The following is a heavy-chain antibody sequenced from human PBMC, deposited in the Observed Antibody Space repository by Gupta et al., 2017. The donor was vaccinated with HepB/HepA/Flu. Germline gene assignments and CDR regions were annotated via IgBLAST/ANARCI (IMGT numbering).Heavy chain of an antibody. J-gene: IGHJ3*02. V-gene: IGHV3-7*01. CDR1: GITFSSHW. CDR3: ARGSGSSTRALDI. Sequence: EVQLVESGGGLVQPGGSLRLSCAASGITFSSHWMNWVRQAPGKGLEWVANIKQDGSERKYVDSVKGRFTISRDNAMDSMYLQMNSLRAEDTAVYYCARGSGSSTRALDIWGQGTVVTVSS. D-gene: IGHD2-2*01. CDR2: IKQDGSER.